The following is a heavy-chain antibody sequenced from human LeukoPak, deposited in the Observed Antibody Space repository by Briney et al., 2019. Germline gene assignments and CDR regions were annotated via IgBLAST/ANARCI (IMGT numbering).Heavy chain of an antibody. Sequence: GESLKISCKGSGYSFTSYWIGWVRQMPGKGLEWMGSIYPGDSDTRYSPSFQGQVTISADKSISTAYLQWSSLKASDTAMYYCARVGTTVVTPDGMDVWGQGTTVTVSS. CDR1: GYSFTSYW. D-gene: IGHD4-23*01. CDR3: ARVGTTVVTPDGMDV. J-gene: IGHJ6*02. CDR2: IYPGDSDT. V-gene: IGHV5-51*01.